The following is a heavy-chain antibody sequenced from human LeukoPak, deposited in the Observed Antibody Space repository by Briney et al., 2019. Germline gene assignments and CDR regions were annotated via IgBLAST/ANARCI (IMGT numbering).Heavy chain of an antibody. V-gene: IGHV3-23*01. CDR1: GFTFSSYA. D-gene: IGHD1-26*01. CDR3: AKDSSALIVGAET. J-gene: IGHJ5*02. CDR2: ISGSGGST. Sequence: GGSLRLSCAASGFTFSSYAMSWVRQAPGKGLEWVSAISGSGGSTYYADSVTGRFTISRDNSKNTMYLQMNSLRAEDTAVYYCAKDSSALIVGAETWGQGTLVTVSS.